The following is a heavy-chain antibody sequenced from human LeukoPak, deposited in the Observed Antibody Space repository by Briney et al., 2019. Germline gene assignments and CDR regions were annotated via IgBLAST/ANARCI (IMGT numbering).Heavy chain of an antibody. V-gene: IGHV3-53*01. CDR1: GFTVSSYY. CDR3: ARGIDY. J-gene: IGHJ4*02. CDR2: IYTGGGR. Sequence: GSLSLSCAASGFTVSSYYMNWVRQAPGKELEWVSVIYTGGGRYYADSVRGRFTISRDTSKNMVFLQMNSLRVEDTAVYYCARGIDYWGRGTLVTVSS.